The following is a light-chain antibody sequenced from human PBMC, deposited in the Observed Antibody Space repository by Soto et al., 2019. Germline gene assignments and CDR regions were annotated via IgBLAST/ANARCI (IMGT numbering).Light chain of an antibody. V-gene: IGKV1-27*01. CDR2: AAS. J-gene: IGKJ1*01. Sequence: DLQMTQSPSSLSASVGDRVTITCRASQGISNYLAWYQQKPGKVPKLLIYAASTLQSGVPSRFSGSGSGTDFTLTISSLQPEDVATYSCQKYNSASWTFGQGTKVEIK. CDR1: QGISNY. CDR3: QKYNSASWT.